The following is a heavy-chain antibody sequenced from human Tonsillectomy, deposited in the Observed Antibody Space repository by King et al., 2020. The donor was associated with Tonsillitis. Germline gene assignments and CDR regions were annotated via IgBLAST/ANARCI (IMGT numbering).Heavy chain of an antibody. D-gene: IGHD6-13*01. CDR2: IWNDGSNK. V-gene: IGHV3-33*01. CDR1: GFTFSSYL. CDR3: ARDKSSSSWHALDY. J-gene: IGHJ4*02. Sequence: VQLVESGGGVVQPGRSLRLSCAASGFTFSSYLMQWVRQAPGKGLEWVAVIWNDGSNKYYADSVKGRFTISRDNSKDTLYLEMNSLRAEDTAVYYCARDKSSSSWHALDYWGQGTLVTVSS.